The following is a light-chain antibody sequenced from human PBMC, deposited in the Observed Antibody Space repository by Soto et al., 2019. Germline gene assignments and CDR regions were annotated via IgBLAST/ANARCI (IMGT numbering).Light chain of an antibody. V-gene: IGLV1-51*01. CDR3: GTWDTSLSAGV. J-gene: IGLJ3*02. Sequence: QSVLTQPPSVSAAPGQRVTISCSGSSSNIATNYVSWYQNLPGAAPRLLICDDNKRPSGIPDRFSGSKYGTSATLDITGLQTGDEADYYCGTWDTSLSAGVFGGGTKLTVL. CDR2: DDN. CDR1: SSNIATNY.